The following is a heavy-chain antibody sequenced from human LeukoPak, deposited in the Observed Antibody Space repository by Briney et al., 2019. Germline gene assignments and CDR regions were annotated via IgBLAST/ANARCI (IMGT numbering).Heavy chain of an antibody. CDR3: ARGGWNYVFNY. D-gene: IGHD1-7*01. CDR1: GFTFNTYE. Sequence: HPGGSLRLSCAASGFTFNTYEMNWVRQAPGKGREWLAYIPRSGSTIYYADYVKGRFTISRDNAKNSLYLQMNSLRAEDTAVYYCARGGWNYVFNYWGQGTLVTVSS. J-gene: IGHJ4*02. V-gene: IGHV3-48*03. CDR2: IPRSGSTI.